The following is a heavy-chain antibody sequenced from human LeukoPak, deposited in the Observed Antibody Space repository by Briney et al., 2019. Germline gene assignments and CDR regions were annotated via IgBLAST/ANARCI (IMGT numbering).Heavy chain of an antibody. CDR2: ISPDGAYI. CDR3: VKRFLESIVSEQ. J-gene: IGHJ4*02. Sequence: GGSVRLSCAASGFTFRSTVMTWVRQAPGKGLQWVSPISPDGAYIYYADSLRGRFTMSRDNSENTLYLQMTSLRVEDTAIYYCVKRFLESIVSEQWGQGTLVTVSS. CDR1: GFTFRSTV. V-gene: IGHV3-23*01. D-gene: IGHD3-3*01.